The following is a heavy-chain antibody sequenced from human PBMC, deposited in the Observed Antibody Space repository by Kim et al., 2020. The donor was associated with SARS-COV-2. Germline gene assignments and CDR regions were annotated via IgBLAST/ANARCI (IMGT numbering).Heavy chain of an antibody. J-gene: IGHJ1*01. CDR1: GFTFSSYS. Sequence: GGSLRLSCAGSGFTFSSYSMNWVRQAPGKGLEWVSSISSSSSYIYYAESVKGRFTISRDNAKNSLYLQMNSLRAEDTAVYYCARGSSSWCFQHWGQGTLGTVSS. CDR3: ARGSSSWCFQH. CDR2: ISSSSSYI. D-gene: IGHD6-13*01. V-gene: IGHV3-21*01.